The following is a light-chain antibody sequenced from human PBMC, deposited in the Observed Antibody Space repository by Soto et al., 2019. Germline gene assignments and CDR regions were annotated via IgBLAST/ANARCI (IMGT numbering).Light chain of an antibody. CDR3: HQYGTSPPT. V-gene: IGKV3-20*01. J-gene: IGKJ2*01. CDR2: GVS. CDR1: QSLSSDS. Sequence: IVLTQSPGTLSLPPGKGATLSCRTSQSLSSDSLAWYRQRLGQAPRLLIYGVSKRATGLPDRFSGGGSGTDFTLTITRLEPQDSAVYYCHQYGTSPPTFGQGTRLEIK.